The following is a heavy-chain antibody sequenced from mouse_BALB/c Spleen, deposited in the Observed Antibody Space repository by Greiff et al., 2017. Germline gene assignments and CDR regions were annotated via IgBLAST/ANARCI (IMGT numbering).Heavy chain of an antibody. V-gene: IGHV1S135*01. CDR1: GYAFTSYN. Sequence: EVHLVESGPELVKPGASVKVSCKASGYAFTSYNMYWVKQIHGKSLEWIGYIDPYNGGTSYNQKFKGKATWTVDKSSSTAYMHLNSLTSEDSAVYYCARGTGTGFAYRGQGTLVTVSA. J-gene: IGHJ3*01. CDR3: ARGTGTGFAY. CDR2: IDPYNGGT. D-gene: IGHD4-1*01.